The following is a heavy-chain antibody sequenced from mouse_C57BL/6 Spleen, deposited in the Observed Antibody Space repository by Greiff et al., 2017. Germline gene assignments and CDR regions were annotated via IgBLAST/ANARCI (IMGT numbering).Heavy chain of an antibody. CDR1: GYTFTDYY. D-gene: IGHD2-4*01. CDR3: ASVKDYDYDYAMDY. CDR2: IFPGSGST. V-gene: IGHV1-75*01. J-gene: IGHJ4*01. Sequence: QVQLQQSGPELVKPGASVQISCKASGYTFTDYYINWVKQRPGQGLEWIGWIFPGSGSTYYNEKFKGKATLTVDKSSSTAYMLLSSLTSEDSAVYFFASVKDYDYDYAMDYWGQGTSVTVSS.